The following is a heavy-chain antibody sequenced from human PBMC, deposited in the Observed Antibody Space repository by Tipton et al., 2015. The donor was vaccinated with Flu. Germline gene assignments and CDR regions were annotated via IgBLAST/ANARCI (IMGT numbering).Heavy chain of an antibody. CDR3: AREGWFGELRGYYMDV. Sequence: QSGPEVKKPGSSAKVSCKASGGTFSSYAISWVRQAPGQGLEWMGGIIPIFGTANYAQKFQGRVTITADKSTSTAYMELSSLRSEDTAVYYCAREGWFGELRGYYMDVWGKGTTVTVSS. CDR2: IIPIFGTA. D-gene: IGHD3-10*01. J-gene: IGHJ6*03. V-gene: IGHV1-69*06. CDR1: GGTFSSYA.